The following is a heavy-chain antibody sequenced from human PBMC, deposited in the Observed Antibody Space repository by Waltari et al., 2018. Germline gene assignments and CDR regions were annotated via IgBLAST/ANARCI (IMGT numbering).Heavy chain of an antibody. J-gene: IGHJ4*02. CDR2: MYYSEST. Sequence: QLQLQESGPGLVKPSETLSLTCTVSGGSISSSSYYWGWMRQPPGKGLEWIVSMYYSESTYYNPSLKSRVTISVDTSKNQFSLKLSSVTAADTAVYYCARLVVVISVCDYCGQGTLVTVSS. D-gene: IGHD3-22*01. CDR1: GGSISSSSYY. V-gene: IGHV4-39*01. CDR3: ARLVVVISVCDY.